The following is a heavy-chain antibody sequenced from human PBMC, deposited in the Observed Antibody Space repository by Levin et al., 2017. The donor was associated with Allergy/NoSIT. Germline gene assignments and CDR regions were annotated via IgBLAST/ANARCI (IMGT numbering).Heavy chain of an antibody. CDR2: IKSKTDGGTT. Sequence: GESLKISCAASGFTFSNAWMSWVRQAPGKGLEWVGRIKSKTDGGTTDYAAPVKGRFTISRDDSKNTLYLQMNSLKTEDTAVYYCTTKYSNYGPPLGVVPIYDYWGQGTLVTVSS. D-gene: IGHD4-11*01. CDR1: GFTFSNAW. V-gene: IGHV3-15*01. CDR3: TTKYSNYGPPLGVVPIYDY. J-gene: IGHJ4*02.